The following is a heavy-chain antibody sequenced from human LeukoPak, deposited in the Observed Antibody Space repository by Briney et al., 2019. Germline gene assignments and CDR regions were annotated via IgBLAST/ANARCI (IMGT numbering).Heavy chain of an antibody. CDR2: INHSGST. CDR1: GGSFSGYY. Sequence: PSETLSLTCAVYGGSFSGYYWSWIRQPPGKGLEWIGEINHSGSTNYNPSLKSRVTISVDTSKNQFSLKLSSVTAADTAVYYCASLGSGFPNWFDPWGQGTLVTVSS. D-gene: IGHD3-22*01. J-gene: IGHJ5*02. V-gene: IGHV4-34*01. CDR3: ASLGSGFPNWFDP.